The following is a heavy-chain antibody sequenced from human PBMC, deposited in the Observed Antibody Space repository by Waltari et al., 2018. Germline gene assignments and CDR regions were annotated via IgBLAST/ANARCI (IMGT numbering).Heavy chain of an antibody. Sequence: QVQLPESGPGLVKPLETLSTTCSVSGGSIRSYYWRWIRQPAGKGLEWIGHIFTSGITKDNPSAKSRVTMSVDTSKNQFSLKLTSVTAADTAVYYCARESGDYSPFDNWGQGALVTVSS. CDR3: ARESGDYSPFDN. D-gene: IGHD4-17*01. CDR1: GGSIRSYY. J-gene: IGHJ4*02. V-gene: IGHV4-4*07. CDR2: IFTSGIT.